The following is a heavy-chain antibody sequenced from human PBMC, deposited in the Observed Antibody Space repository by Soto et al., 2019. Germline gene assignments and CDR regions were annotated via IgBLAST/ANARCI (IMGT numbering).Heavy chain of an antibody. CDR2: ISGSGGST. CDR3: AKDQSVLLWFGESYNWFDP. J-gene: IGHJ5*02. V-gene: IGHV3-23*01. D-gene: IGHD3-10*01. Sequence: GGSLRLSCAASGFTFSSYAMSWVRQAPGKGLEWVSAISGSGGSTYYADSVKGRFTISRDNSKNTLYLQMNSLRAEDTAVYYCAKDQSVLLWFGESYNWFDPWGQGTLVTVSS. CDR1: GFTFSSYA.